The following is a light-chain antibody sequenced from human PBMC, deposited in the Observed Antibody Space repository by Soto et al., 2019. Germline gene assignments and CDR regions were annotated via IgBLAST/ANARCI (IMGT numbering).Light chain of an antibody. J-gene: IGKJ5*01. V-gene: IGKV3-20*01. CDR3: QQYGSSPTIT. CDR2: SAS. CDR1: QSISGTY. Sequence: EIVLTQSPGIRSLSPGERATLSGGASQSISGTYLAWYQQKPAQPPSLXXYSASTRAPGIPARCSGGGSGTDFTLTISRLEPEDFAVYYCQQYGSSPTITFGQGTRLENK.